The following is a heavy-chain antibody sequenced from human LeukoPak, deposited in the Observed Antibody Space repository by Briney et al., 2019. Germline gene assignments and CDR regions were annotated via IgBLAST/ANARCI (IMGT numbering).Heavy chain of an antibody. CDR3: ARSIIRGIITGVFDY. CDR1: GGSFSGYY. D-gene: IGHD3-10*01. CDR2: IYTSGDT. V-gene: IGHV4-59*10. Sequence: PSETLSLTCAVYGGSFSGYYWSWIRQPAGKGLEWIGRIYTSGDTNYNPSLKSRVTISLDTSKNQFSLKLSSVTAADTAVYYCARSIIRGIITGVFDYWGQGTLVTVSS. J-gene: IGHJ4*02.